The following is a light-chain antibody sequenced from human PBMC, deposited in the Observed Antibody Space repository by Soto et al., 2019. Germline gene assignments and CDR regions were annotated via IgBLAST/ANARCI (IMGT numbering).Light chain of an antibody. V-gene: IGLV1-44*01. CDR1: NSNIGRNT. CDR3: AAWDESPNVPV. Sequence: QPVLTQPPSASGTPGQRVTISCSGSNSNIGRNTVNWYQQFPEAAPNLLIHSDNERPSGVPDRFSGSRSGTSASLAISGLQSEDEADYYCAAWDESPNVPVFGGGTKLTVL. J-gene: IGLJ3*02. CDR2: SDN.